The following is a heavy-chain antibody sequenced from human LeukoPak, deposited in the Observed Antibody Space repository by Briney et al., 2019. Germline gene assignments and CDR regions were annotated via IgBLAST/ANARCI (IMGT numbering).Heavy chain of an antibody. Sequence: PSETLSLTCTVSGGSISSGDYYWSWIRQPPGKGLEWIGYIYYSGSTYYNPSLKSRVTISVDTSKNQFSLKLSSVTAADTAVYYCARTYDSSGYSFDYWGQGTLVIVSS. J-gene: IGHJ4*02. CDR1: GGSISSGDYY. V-gene: IGHV4-30-4*01. CDR3: ARTYDSSGYSFDY. D-gene: IGHD3-22*01. CDR2: IYYSGST.